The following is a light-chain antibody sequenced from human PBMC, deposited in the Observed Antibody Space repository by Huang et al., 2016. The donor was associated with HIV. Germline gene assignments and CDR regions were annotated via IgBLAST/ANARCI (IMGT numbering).Light chain of an antibody. Sequence: EIVMTQSPATLSVSPGERATLSCRASQSITSNLAWYQQKPGQAPRRLIYAASTRATGIPTRFSCSRCGTELPLSISSLQSEDFAVYYCQQYNNWPPWTFGQGTKVEIK. V-gene: IGKV3-15*01. CDR2: AAS. CDR1: QSITSN. J-gene: IGKJ1*01. CDR3: QQYNNWPPWT.